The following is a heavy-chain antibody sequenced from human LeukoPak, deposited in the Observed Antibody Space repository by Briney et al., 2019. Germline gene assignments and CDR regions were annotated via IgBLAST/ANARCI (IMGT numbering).Heavy chain of an antibody. CDR3: AREFYDSSGCIDY. J-gene: IGHJ4*02. Sequence: PGGSLRLSCAASGFTFSSYSMNWVRQAPGKGLEWVSYISSSSSTIYYADSVKGRFTISRDNAKNSLYLQMNSLRAEDTAVYYCAREFYDSSGCIDYWGQGTLVTVSS. V-gene: IGHV3-48*04. D-gene: IGHD3-22*01. CDR2: ISSSSSTI. CDR1: GFTFSSYS.